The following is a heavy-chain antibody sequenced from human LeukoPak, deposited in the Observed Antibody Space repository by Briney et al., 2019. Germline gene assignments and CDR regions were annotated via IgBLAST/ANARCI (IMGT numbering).Heavy chain of an antibody. Sequence: GASVKVSCKASGYTFTSYGISWVRQAPGQGLEWMGWISAYNGNTNYAQKLQGRVTMTTDTSTSTAYMELRSLRSDDTAVYYCARDSLFDCSSTSCYEGCINWFDPWGQGTLVTVSS. CDR1: GYTFTSYG. J-gene: IGHJ5*02. CDR3: ARDSLFDCSSTSCYEGCINWFDP. V-gene: IGHV1-18*01. CDR2: ISAYNGNT. D-gene: IGHD2-2*01.